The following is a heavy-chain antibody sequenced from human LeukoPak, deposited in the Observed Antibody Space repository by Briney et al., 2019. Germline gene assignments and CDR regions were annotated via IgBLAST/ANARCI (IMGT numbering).Heavy chain of an antibody. CDR3: ATFIVGAKFDP. CDR2: MNPNSGNT. CDR1: GYTFTNYD. V-gene: IGHV1-8*01. D-gene: IGHD1-26*01. Sequence: ASVKVSCKASGYTFTNYDINWVRQAPGQGFEWMGWMNPNSGNTAYAQKFQGRVTMTRNTSITTAYMELSSPRSDDTAVYYCATFIVGAKFDPWGQGTLVTVSS. J-gene: IGHJ5*02.